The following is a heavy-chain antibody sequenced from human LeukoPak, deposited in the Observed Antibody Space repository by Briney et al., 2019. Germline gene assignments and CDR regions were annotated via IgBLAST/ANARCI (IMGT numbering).Heavy chain of an antibody. Sequence: GGSLRLSCAASGFTFSSYSMNWVRQAPGKGLEWVSSISISSSYIYYADSVKGRFTISRDNAKNSLYLQMNSLRAEDTAVYYCARGSGPPVDAFDIWGQGTMVTVSS. D-gene: IGHD1-26*01. J-gene: IGHJ3*02. CDR3: ARGSGPPVDAFDI. CDR2: ISISSSYI. V-gene: IGHV3-21*01. CDR1: GFTFSSYS.